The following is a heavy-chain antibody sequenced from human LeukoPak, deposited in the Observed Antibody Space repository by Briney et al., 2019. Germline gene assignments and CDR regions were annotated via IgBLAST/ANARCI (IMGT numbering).Heavy chain of an antibody. V-gene: IGHV1-69*04. D-gene: IGHD5-12*01. CDR1: GGTFSSYA. J-gene: IGHJ6*02. CDR3: AREIVVATIPGPSPEELGPYYYYGMDV. CDR2: IIPILGIA. Sequence: SVKVSCKASGGTFSSYAISWVRQAPGQGLEWMGRIIPILGIANYAQKFQGRVTITADKSTSTAYMELSSLRSEDTAVYYCAREIVVATIPGPSPEELGPYYYYGMDVWGQGTTVTVSS.